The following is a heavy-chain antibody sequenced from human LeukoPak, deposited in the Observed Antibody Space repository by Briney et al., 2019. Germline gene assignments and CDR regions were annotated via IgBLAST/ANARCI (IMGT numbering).Heavy chain of an antibody. CDR3: ARDQHPFYDSSGRGTADY. D-gene: IGHD3-22*01. Sequence: PGGSLRLSCAASGFTFSSYWMSWVRQAPGKGLEWVASIKEDGSAKYYVDSVKGRFTISRDNAKNALYLHMNSLRVEDTAVYYCARDQHPFYDSSGRGTADYWGPGTLVTVSS. J-gene: IGHJ4*02. V-gene: IGHV3-7*01. CDR1: GFTFSSYW. CDR2: IKEDGSAK.